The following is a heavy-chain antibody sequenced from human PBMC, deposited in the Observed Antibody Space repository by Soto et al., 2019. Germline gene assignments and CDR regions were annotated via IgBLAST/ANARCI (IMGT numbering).Heavy chain of an antibody. CDR2: IHHSGST. CDR3: EGGDPLNYHGSSGSLFDY. CDR1: GDSFSDYY. J-gene: IGHJ4*02. Sequence: SETLSLTCTVYGDSFSDYYWSWIRQPPGKGLEWIGEIHHSGSTNYNPSLKSRVTISVDTSKNQVSLKVTSVTAADTGVYYCEGGDPLNYHGSSGSLFDYWGQGTVVTVSS. V-gene: IGHV4-34*01. D-gene: IGHD3-22*01.